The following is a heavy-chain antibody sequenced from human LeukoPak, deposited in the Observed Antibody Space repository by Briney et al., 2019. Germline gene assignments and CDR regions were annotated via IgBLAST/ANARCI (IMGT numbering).Heavy chain of an antibody. CDR2: IYYSGST. CDR3: ASSTDSSGFITSSYFDY. V-gene: IGHV4-59*08. Sequence: SETLSLTCTVSGGSISSYYWSWIRQPPVKGLEWIGYIYYSGSTNYNPSLKSRVTISVDTSKNQFSLKLSSVTAADTAVYYCASSTDSSGFITSSYFDYWGQGTLVTVSS. J-gene: IGHJ4*02. D-gene: IGHD3-22*01. CDR1: GGSISSYY.